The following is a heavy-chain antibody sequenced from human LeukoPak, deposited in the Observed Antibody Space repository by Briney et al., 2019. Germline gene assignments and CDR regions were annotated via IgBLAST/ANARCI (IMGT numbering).Heavy chain of an antibody. V-gene: IGHV4-59*10. CDR1: GEPSIGYY. Sequence: SETLSLTCAVYGEPSIGYYWSWIRQPAGKGLEWIGRIYTSGSTNYDPSLKSRVTMSVDTSKNQFSLKLSSVTAADTAVYYCARVHDYGDSAAFDIWGQGTMVTVSS. CDR2: IYTSGST. CDR3: ARVHDYGDSAAFDI. J-gene: IGHJ3*02. D-gene: IGHD4-17*01.